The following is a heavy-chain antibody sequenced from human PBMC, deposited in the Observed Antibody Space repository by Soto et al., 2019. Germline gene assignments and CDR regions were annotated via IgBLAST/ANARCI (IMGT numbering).Heavy chain of an antibody. CDR3: ARDDHFVAGTGIDP. CDR1: GYTFTSYG. V-gene: IGHV1-18*01. J-gene: IGHJ5*02. D-gene: IGHD6-19*01. Sequence: GASVKVSCKASGYTFTSYGISWVRQAPGQGLEWMGWISAYSGNTNYAQKLQGRVTMTTDTSTSTAYMELRSLRSDDTAVYYCARDDHFVAGTGIDPWGQGTLVTVSS. CDR2: ISAYSGNT.